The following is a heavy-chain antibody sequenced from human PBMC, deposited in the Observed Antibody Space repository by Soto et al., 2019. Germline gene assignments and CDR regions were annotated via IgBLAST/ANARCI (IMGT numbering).Heavy chain of an antibody. CDR3: ARGLTIFGVESYGYYFDY. Sequence: QVQLQESGPGLVKPSQTLSLTCTVSGGSISSGGYYWSWIRQHPGKGLEWIVYIYYSGSTYYNPSLRIRVTISVDTSKNQFSLKLSSVTAADTAVYYCARGLTIFGVESYGYYFDYWGQGTLVTVSS. D-gene: IGHD3-3*01. V-gene: IGHV4-31*03. J-gene: IGHJ4*02. CDR2: IYYSGST. CDR1: GGSISSGGYY.